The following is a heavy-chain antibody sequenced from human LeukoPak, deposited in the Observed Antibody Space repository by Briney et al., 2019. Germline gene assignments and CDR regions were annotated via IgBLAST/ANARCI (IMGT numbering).Heavy chain of an antibody. J-gene: IGHJ4*02. Sequence: SVKVSCKASGGIFSNYAISWVRQAPGQGLEWMGRIIPILGIADYAQKFQGRVTITADKSTSTDYMDLSSLRSEDTAVYYCARDLPPYYFDYWGQGTLVTVSS. V-gene: IGHV1-69*04. CDR2: IIPILGIA. CDR1: GGIFSNYA. CDR3: ARDLPPYYFDY.